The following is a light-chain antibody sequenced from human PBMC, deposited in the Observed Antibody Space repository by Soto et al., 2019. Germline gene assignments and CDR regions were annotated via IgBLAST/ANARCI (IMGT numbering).Light chain of an antibody. V-gene: IGLV2-14*01. J-gene: IGLJ2*01. CDR2: DVS. CDR3: SSYTGSITFLV. Sequence: QSSLTHPASLSGSPGQPITISCTGTSSDVGANNYVSWYQHHPGKAPKLLIYDVSNRPSGVSSRFSGSKSGNKASLTISGLQAEDEADYYCSSYTGSITFLVFGGGTQLTVL. CDR1: SSDVGANNY.